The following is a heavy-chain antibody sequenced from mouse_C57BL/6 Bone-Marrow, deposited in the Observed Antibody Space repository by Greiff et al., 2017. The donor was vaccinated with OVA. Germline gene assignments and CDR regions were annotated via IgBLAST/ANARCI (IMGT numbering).Heavy chain of an antibody. CDR3: ARHCYDGYLYYFDY. CDR1: GIDFSRYW. D-gene: IGHD2-3*01. Sequence: DVKLVESGGGLVQPGGSLKLSCAASGIDFSRYWMSWVRRAPGKGLEWIGEINPDSSTINYAPSLKDKFIISRDNAKNTLYLQMSKVRSEDTALYYCARHCYDGYLYYFDYWGQGTTLTVSS. CDR2: INPDSSTI. J-gene: IGHJ2*01. V-gene: IGHV4-1*01.